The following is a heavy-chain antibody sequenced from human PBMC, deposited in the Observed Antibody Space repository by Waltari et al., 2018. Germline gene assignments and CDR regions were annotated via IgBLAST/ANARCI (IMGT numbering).Heavy chain of an antibody. D-gene: IGHD4-4*01. CDR1: GFPFSSYW. V-gene: IGHV3-7*01. CDR3: ARDRFDYRIDS. CDR2: IKQDGSEK. J-gene: IGHJ4*02. Sequence: EVQLVESGGGLVQPGGSLRLSCAASGFPFSSYWMSWVRQAPGKGLEWVANIKQDGSEKYYVDSVKGRFTISRDNAKNSLYLQMNSLRAEDTAVYYCARDRFDYRIDSWGQGTLVTVSS.